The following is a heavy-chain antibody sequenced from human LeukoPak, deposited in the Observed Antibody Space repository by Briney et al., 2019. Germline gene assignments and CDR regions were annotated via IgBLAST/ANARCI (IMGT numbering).Heavy chain of an antibody. Sequence: GGSLRLSCAASGFTFSSYAMHWVRQAPGKGLEYVSAISSNGGSTYYANSVKGRFTISRDNSKNTLYLQMGSLRAEDMAVYYCARSRVDYYYYGMDVWGQGTTVTVSS. CDR3: ARSRVDYYYYGMDV. CDR2: ISSNGGST. CDR1: GFTFSSYA. V-gene: IGHV3-64*01. J-gene: IGHJ6*02.